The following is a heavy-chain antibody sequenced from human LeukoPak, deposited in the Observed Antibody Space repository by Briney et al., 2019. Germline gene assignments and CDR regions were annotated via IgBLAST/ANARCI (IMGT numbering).Heavy chain of an antibody. V-gene: IGHV4-39*07. CDR2: IYYSGST. Sequence: TSETLSRTCTVSGGSISSSSHYWGWIRQPPGKGLEWIGNIYYSGSTYYKSSLKSRVTISVDTSKNKFSLKLSSVTAADTAVYYCVREGWQWLVHAFDIWGQGTMVTGSS. J-gene: IGHJ3*02. D-gene: IGHD6-19*01. CDR3: VREGWQWLVHAFDI. CDR1: GGSISSSSHY.